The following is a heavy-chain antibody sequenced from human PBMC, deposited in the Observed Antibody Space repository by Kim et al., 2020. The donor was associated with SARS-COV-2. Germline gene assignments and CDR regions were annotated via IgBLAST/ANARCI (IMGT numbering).Heavy chain of an antibody. Sequence: ASVKVSCKASGYTFTSYAMNWVRQAPGQGLEWMGWINTNTGNPTYAQGFTGRFVFSLDTSVSTAYLQISSLKAEDTAVYYCARDIYPSDYYDSSNDAFDIWGQGTMVTVSS. V-gene: IGHV7-4-1*02. CDR1: GYTFTSYA. J-gene: IGHJ3*02. CDR3: ARDIYPSDYYDSSNDAFDI. D-gene: IGHD3-22*01. CDR2: INTNTGNP.